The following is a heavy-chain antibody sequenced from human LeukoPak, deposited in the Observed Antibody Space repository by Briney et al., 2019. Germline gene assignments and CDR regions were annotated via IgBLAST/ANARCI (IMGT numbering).Heavy chain of an antibody. V-gene: IGHV3-33*06. CDR2: IWYDGSNK. J-gene: IGHJ4*02. D-gene: IGHD3-22*01. CDR3: AKTLAIVVVITNPFDY. CDR1: GFTFSSYG. Sequence: GGSLRLSCVVSGFTFSSYGMHWVRQAPGKGLEWVALIWYDGSNKYYADSVKGRFTISRDNSKNTLYLQMNSLRAEDTAVYYCAKTLAIVVVITNPFDYWGQGTLVTVSS.